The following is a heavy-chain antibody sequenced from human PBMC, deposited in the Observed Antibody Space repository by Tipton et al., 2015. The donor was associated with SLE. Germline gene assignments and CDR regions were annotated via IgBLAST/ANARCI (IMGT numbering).Heavy chain of an antibody. CDR2: IYYSGST. V-gene: IGHV4-39*07. D-gene: IGHD3-3*01. J-gene: IGHJ4*02. Sequence: TLSLTCTVSGGSISSSSYYWGWIRQPPGKGLEWIGSIYYSGSTYYNPSLKSRVTISVDTSKNQCSLELSSVTAADTAVYYCARDTIFGVAHWGQGTLVTVSS. CDR1: GGSISSSSYY. CDR3: ARDTIFGVAH.